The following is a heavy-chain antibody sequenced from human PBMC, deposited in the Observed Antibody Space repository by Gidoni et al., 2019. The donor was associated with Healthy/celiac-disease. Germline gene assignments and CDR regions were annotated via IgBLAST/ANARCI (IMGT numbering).Heavy chain of an antibody. CDR3: ASHGLGSGSYTLNWFDP. CDR2: IIPIFGTA. V-gene: IGHV1-69*06. D-gene: IGHD1-26*01. CDR1: GGTVSSYA. Sequence: QVQLVQSGAEVKKPGSSVKVTCKASGGTVSSYAISWVRQAPGQGLEWMGGIIPIFGTANYAQKFQGRVTITADKSTSTAYMELSSLRSEDTAVYYCASHGLGSGSYTLNWFDPWGQGTLVTVSS. J-gene: IGHJ5*02.